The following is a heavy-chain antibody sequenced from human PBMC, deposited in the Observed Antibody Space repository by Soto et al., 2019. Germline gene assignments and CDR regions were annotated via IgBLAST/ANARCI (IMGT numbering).Heavy chain of an antibody. D-gene: IGHD4-17*01. CDR3: ASETYGDYETKFYYYSGMDV. CDR2: ISYDGSNK. CDR1: GFTFSSYA. J-gene: IGHJ6*02. Sequence: QVQLVESGGGVIQPGRSLRLSCAASGFTFSSYAMHWVRQAPGKGLEWVAVISYDGSNKYYADSVKGRFTISRDNSKNTLYLQMNSLRAEDTAVYYCASETYGDYETKFYYYSGMDVWGQGPTVTVSS. V-gene: IGHV3-30-3*01.